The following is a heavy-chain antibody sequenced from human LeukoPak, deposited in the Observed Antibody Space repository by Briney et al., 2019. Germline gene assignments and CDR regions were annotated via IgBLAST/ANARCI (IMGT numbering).Heavy chain of an antibody. CDR3: ARVGSDYYSSGSYGSMDY. J-gene: IGHJ4*02. CDR2: IYYSGST. V-gene: IGHV4-39*07. CDR1: GGSISSSSYY. D-gene: IGHD3-10*01. Sequence: SETLSLTCTVSGGSISSSSYYWGWIRQPPGKGLEWIGSIYYSGSTYYNPSLKSRVTISVDTSKNQFSLKLSSVTAADTAVYYCARVGSDYYSSGSYGSMDYWGQGTLVTVSS.